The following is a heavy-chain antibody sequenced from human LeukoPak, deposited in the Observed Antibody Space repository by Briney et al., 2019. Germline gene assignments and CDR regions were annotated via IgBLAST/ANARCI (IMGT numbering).Heavy chain of an antibody. J-gene: IGHJ6*03. V-gene: IGHV1-69*06. CDR2: IIPISGTT. Sequence: SVKVPCKASGGTLNSYVISWVRQAPGQGLEWMGGIIPISGTTNYAQKFQGRVTITADKSTSTAYMELSSLRSEDTAVYYCATLCCGSYYMDVWGKGTTVTVSS. CDR3: ATLCCGSYYMDV. CDR1: GGTLNSYV. D-gene: IGHD2-15*01.